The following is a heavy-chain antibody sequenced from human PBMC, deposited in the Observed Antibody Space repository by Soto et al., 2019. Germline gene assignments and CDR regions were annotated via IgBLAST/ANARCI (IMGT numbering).Heavy chain of an antibody. D-gene: IGHD5-18*01. J-gene: IGHJ4*02. CDR3: ARVPRGYSYGYPYYFDY. CDR1: GGSISSYY. V-gene: IGHV4-59*01. CDR2: IYYSGST. Sequence: SLTCTVSGGSISSYYWSWIRQPPGKGLEWIGYIYYSGSTNYNPSLKSRVTISVDTSKNQFSLKLSSVTAADTAVYYCARVPRGYSYGYPYYFDYWGQGTLVTVSS.